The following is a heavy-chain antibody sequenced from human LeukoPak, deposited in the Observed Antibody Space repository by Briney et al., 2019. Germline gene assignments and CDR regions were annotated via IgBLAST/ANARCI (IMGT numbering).Heavy chain of an antibody. V-gene: IGHV4-39*07. CDR3: ARDLLSVVVVAATYFDY. J-gene: IGHJ4*02. D-gene: IGHD2-15*01. Sequence: PSETLSLTCTVSGGSISSSSYYWGWIRQPPGKGLEWIGSIYYSGSTYYNPSLKSRVTISVDTSKNQFSLKLSSVTAADTAVYYCARDLLSVVVVAATYFDYWGQGTLVTVSS. CDR1: GGSISSSSYY. CDR2: IYYSGST.